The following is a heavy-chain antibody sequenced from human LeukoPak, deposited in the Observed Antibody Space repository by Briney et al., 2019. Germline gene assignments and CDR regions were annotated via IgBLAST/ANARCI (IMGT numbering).Heavy chain of an antibody. D-gene: IGHD3-22*01. Sequence: SETLSLTCTVSGYSISSGYYWSWIRQPPGKGLEWIGEINHSGSTNYNPSLKSRVTISVDTSKNQFSLKLSSVTAADTAVYYCASVDSSGYYFFDYWGQGTLVTVSS. CDR1: GYSISSGYY. CDR3: ASVDSSGYYFFDY. J-gene: IGHJ4*02. V-gene: IGHV4-38-2*02. CDR2: INHSGST.